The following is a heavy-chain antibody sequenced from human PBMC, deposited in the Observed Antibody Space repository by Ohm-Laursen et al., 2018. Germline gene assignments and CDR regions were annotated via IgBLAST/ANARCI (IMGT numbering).Heavy chain of an antibody. Sequence: SLRLSCAASGFTFSSYAMSWVRQAPGKGLEWVSAISGSGGRTYYADSVKGRFTISRDNSKNTVYLQMNNLRAEDTAVYYCAKTYGSGSYGDSWGQGTLVTVSS. CDR2: ISGSGGRT. J-gene: IGHJ5*01. CDR1: GFTFSSYA. D-gene: IGHD3-10*01. V-gene: IGHV3-23*01. CDR3: AKTYGSGSYGDS.